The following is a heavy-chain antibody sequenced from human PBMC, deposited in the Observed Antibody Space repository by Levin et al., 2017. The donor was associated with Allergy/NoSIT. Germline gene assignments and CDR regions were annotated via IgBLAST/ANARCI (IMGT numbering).Heavy chain of an antibody. CDR2: IYPGDSDT. J-gene: IGHJ3*02. V-gene: IGHV5-51*01. D-gene: IGHD6-13*01. CDR1: GYSFTSYW. Sequence: KPGESLKISCKGSGYSFTSYWIGWVRQMPGKGLEWMGIIYPGDSDTRYSPSFQGQVTISADKSISTAYLQWSSLKASDTAMYYCARGDSSSWYGDAFDIWGQGTMVTVSS. CDR3: ARGDSSSWYGDAFDI.